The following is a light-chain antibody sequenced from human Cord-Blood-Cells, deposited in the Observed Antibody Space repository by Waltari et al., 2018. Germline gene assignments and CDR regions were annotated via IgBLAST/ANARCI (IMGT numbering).Light chain of an antibody. V-gene: IGLV6-57*01. J-gene: IGLJ2*01. CDR1: SGSIASNY. Sequence: NFMLTQPHSVSESPGKTVTISCTRSSGSIASNYVPWYKQRPGSSPTTVIYEDNQRPSGVPDRFSGSIDSSSNSASLTISGLKTEDEADYYCQSYDSSNVVFGGGTKLTVL. CDR2: EDN. CDR3: QSYDSSNVV.